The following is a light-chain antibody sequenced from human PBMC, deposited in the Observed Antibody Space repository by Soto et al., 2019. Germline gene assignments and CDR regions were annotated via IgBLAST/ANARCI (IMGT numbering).Light chain of an antibody. CDR2: DAS. CDR1: QSVSSH. V-gene: IGKV3-11*01. Sequence: EIVLTHNPGTLSVSRGEGATVSCRASQSVSSHLAWYQQKRGQAPRLLIYDASSRASGIPARFSGSGSGTDFTLTISYLEPEDFAVYYCQQGGNWPITSGQGTRLEIK. CDR3: QQGGNWPIT. J-gene: IGKJ5*01.